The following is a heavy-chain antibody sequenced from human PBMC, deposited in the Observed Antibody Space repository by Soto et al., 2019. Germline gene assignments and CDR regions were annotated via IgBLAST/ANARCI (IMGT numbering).Heavy chain of an antibody. Sequence: PGGSLRLSCAASGFTFSSYAMSWVRQAPGKGLEWVSAISGSGGSTYYADSVKGRFTISRDNSKNTLYLQMNSLRAEDTAVYYCAKDLPITMVRGVMGYFDYWGQGTLVTVSS. V-gene: IGHV3-23*01. J-gene: IGHJ4*02. CDR2: ISGSGGST. D-gene: IGHD3-10*01. CDR1: GFTFSSYA. CDR3: AKDLPITMVRGVMGYFDY.